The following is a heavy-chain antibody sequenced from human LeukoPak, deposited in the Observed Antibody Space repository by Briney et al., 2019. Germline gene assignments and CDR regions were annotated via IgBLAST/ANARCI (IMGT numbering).Heavy chain of an antibody. D-gene: IGHD3-22*01. J-gene: IGHJ6*03. CDR2: INPNSGDT. Sequence: ASVKVSCKASGYIFTGYYMHWVRQAPGQGLEWMGWINPNSGDTNYAQKFQGRVTMTRDTSISTAYMELRSLRSDDTAVYYCAREAIVRYYYYYMDVWGKGTTVTVSS. V-gene: IGHV1-2*02. CDR1: GYIFTGYY. CDR3: AREAIVRYYYYYMDV.